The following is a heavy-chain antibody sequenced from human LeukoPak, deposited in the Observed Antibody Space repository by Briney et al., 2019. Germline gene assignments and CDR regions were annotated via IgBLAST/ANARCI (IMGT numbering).Heavy chain of an antibody. CDR2: MNPNSGNT. V-gene: IGHV1-8*01. CDR3: ASQYSSSWYDCYYYGMDV. J-gene: IGHJ6*02. D-gene: IGHD6-13*01. CDR1: GYTFTSYD. Sequence: RASVKVSCKASGYTFTSYDINWVRQATGQGLEWMGWMNPNSGNTGYAQKFQGRVTMTRNTSISTAYMELSSLRSEDTAVYYCASQYSSSWYDCYYYGMDVWGQGTTVTVSS.